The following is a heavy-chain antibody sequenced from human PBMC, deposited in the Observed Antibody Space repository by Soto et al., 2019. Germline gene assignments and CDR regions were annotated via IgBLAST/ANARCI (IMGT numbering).Heavy chain of an antibody. J-gene: IGHJ4*02. V-gene: IGHV4-61*01. CDR2: IFYSGST. CDR1: GGSVSSGSYY. CDR3: ARSPSGSYPLLDF. D-gene: IGHD1-26*01. Sequence: QVQLQESGPGLVKPSETLSLTCTVSGGSVSSGSYYWSWIRQPPGKGLEWIGDIFYSGSTNYNPSLKSRVTISVDTSKHQCSLKLSSVTAADTAVYYCARSPSGSYPLLDFWGQGTLVTVSS.